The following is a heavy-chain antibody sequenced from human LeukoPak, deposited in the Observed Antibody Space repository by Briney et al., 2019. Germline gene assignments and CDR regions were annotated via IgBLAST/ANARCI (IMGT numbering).Heavy chain of an antibody. J-gene: IGHJ6*02. CDR1: GFTFDDYA. CDR3: AREASGSYFLVWQSGMDV. Sequence: AGGSLRLSCAASGFTFDDYAMHWVRQAPGKGLEWVSGISWNSGSIGYADSVKGRFTISRDNAKNSLYLQMNSLRAEDTALYYCAREASGSYFLVWQSGMDVWGQGTTVTVSS. V-gene: IGHV3-9*01. D-gene: IGHD1-26*01. CDR2: ISWNSGSI.